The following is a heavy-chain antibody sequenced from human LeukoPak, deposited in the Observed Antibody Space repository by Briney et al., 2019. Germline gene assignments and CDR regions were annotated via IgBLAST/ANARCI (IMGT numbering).Heavy chain of an antibody. CDR3: ERGVDSGGY. D-gene: IGHD1-26*01. CDR2: FNPNIGDT. V-gene: IGHV1-2*02. CDR1: GYTFTHSY. Sequence: GASVKVSCRASGYTFTHSYVHWVRQAPGQGLEWMGWFNPNIGDTNYAQKFQGRVTMTMDTSISTAYMELNRLTFDDTAVYYCERGVDSGGYWGQGTLVTVSS. J-gene: IGHJ4*02.